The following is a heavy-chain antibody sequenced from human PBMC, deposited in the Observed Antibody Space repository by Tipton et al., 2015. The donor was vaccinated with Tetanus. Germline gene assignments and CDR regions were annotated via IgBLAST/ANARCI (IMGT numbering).Heavy chain of an antibody. CDR2: ILYTGST. Sequence: TLSLTCAVSGGSTSSGGFYWTWIRQHPGKGLEWIGYILYTGSTFTTPSLKSRVTISVDTSKNQFSLRLNSVSAADTAVYYCARIGWLQQNKPAFDIWGQGTVVTVSS. V-gene: IGHV4-31*11. CDR1: GGSTSSGGFY. J-gene: IGHJ3*02. D-gene: IGHD6-19*01. CDR3: ARIGWLQQNKPAFDI.